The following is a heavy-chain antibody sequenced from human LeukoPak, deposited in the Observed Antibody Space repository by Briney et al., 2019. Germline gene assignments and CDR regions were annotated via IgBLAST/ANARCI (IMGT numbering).Heavy chain of an antibody. J-gene: IGHJ4*02. V-gene: IGHV3-7*01. CDR3: ARTSEYYYDSSGYGY. Sequence: PGGSLRLSCAASGFTFSSYWMSWVRPAPGKGLAWVANIKQDGSEKYYVDSVKGRFTISRDNAKNSLYLQMNSLRAEDTAVYYCARTSEYYYDSSGYGYWGQGTLVTVSS. D-gene: IGHD3-22*01. CDR1: GFTFSSYW. CDR2: IKQDGSEK.